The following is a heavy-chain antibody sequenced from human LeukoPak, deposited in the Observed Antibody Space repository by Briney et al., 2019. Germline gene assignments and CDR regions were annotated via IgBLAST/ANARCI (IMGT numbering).Heavy chain of an antibody. CDR1: GFTFSSYA. J-gene: IGHJ4*02. V-gene: IGHV3-23*01. CDR2: IRSTGDST. Sequence: PGGSLRLSCAASGFTFSSYAMSWVRQTPGKGLEWVSTIRSTGDSTYHADSVKGRFTISRDNSKNTLYLQMNSLRAEDTAVYYCAKGHQVTFFDYWGQGTLVTVSS. D-gene: IGHD5-18*01. CDR3: AKGHQVTFFDY.